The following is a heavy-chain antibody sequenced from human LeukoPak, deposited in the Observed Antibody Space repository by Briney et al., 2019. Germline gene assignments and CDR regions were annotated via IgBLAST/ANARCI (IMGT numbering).Heavy chain of an antibody. D-gene: IGHD3-10*01. Sequence: QPGGSLRLSCTVSGFTVSSNSMSWVRQAPGKGLEWVSFIYSDNTHYSDSVKGRFTISRDNSKNTLYLQMNSLRAEDTAVYYCTGNYYGSGSYADFDYWGQGTLVTVSS. CDR2: IYSDNT. CDR3: TGNYYGSGSYADFDY. CDR1: GFTVSSNS. J-gene: IGHJ4*02. V-gene: IGHV3-53*01.